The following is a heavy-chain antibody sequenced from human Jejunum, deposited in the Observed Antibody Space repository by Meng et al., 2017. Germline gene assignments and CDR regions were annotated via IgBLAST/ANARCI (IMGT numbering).Heavy chain of an antibody. D-gene: IGHD1-26*01. V-gene: IGHV3-72*01. J-gene: IGHJ4*02. CDR2: SRHKAKSYTT. CDR3: TAGRVGSAPCDY. CDR1: GFIFSDHL. Sequence: EVQLVESGGNLVQPGGSLSFSCVVSGFIFSDHLMDWVRQAPGEGLEWVGRSRHKAKSYTTEYAASVRGRFTVSRDESMNLFYLQMNNLRSEDTAVYYCTAGRVGSAPCDYWGQGTLVTVSS.